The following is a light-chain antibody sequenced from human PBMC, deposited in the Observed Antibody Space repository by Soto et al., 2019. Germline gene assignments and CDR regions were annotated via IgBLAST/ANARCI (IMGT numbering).Light chain of an antibody. V-gene: IGLV2-11*01. CDR1: SSDVGAYNY. J-gene: IGLJ1*01. CDR2: DVY. CDR3: CSYVGNFIFV. Sequence: QSALTQPPSASGSPGQSVTISCTGTSSDVGAYNYVSWYQQYPGKAPNLIIYDVYWRPSGVPGRFSGSKSGNTASLTISGLQAEDEANYYCCSYVGNFIFVFGTGTKLTVL.